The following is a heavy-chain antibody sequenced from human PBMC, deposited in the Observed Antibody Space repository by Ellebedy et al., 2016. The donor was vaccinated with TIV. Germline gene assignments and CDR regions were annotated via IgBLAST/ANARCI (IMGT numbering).Heavy chain of an antibody. CDR2: FGGRSTTT. CDR1: GFTFSSYA. J-gene: IGHJ3*02. Sequence: GESLKISXEASGFTFSSYAMSWLRQAPGKGLEWVSVFGGRSTTTYYADSVKGRFTISRDNSKNTLFLQMNGLRGDDTARYYCAKISPTHRGAFDIWGQGTMVTVSS. D-gene: IGHD3-3*02. CDR3: AKISPTHRGAFDI. V-gene: IGHV3-23*01.